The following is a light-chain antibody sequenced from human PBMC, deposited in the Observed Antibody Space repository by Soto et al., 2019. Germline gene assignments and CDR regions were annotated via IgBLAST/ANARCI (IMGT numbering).Light chain of an antibody. CDR1: QSVSSHY. V-gene: IGKV3-20*01. CDR3: QQYLSSQWT. J-gene: IGKJ1*01. CDR2: GVS. Sequence: EVVLTQSPGTLSLSPGERATLSCRASQSVSSHYLAWYQQKPGQAPRLLMYGVSRRATGIPDRFSGSGSGTDFILHISRLEPEDLVVYYCQQYLSSQWTFGQGTKVEIK.